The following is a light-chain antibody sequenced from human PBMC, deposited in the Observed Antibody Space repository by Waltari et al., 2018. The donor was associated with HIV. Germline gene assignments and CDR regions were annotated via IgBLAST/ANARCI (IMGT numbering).Light chain of an antibody. Sequence: DIVMTQPPATLSVSPGERVTLSCRASQSISGNLAWYQQRRGQAPRLLIYGSSTRASGIPARFSGSGSGPEFSLTISSLQSEDFAIYYCQQYNSWPRTFGQGTKLEI. CDR3: QQYNSWPRT. CDR2: GSS. J-gene: IGKJ1*01. V-gene: IGKV3-15*01. CDR1: QSISGN.